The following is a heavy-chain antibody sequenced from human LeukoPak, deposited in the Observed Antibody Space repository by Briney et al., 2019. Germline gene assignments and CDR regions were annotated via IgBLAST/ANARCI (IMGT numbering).Heavy chain of an antibody. Sequence: AGSLRLTCAASGFTFSSYAMSWVRQAPGKGLEWVSAISGSGGSTYYADSVRGRFTISRDNYKNTLYLQMNSLRAEDTAVYYCARVVVAATGYFDDWGQGTLVTVSS. D-gene: IGHD2-15*01. CDR1: GFTFSSYA. V-gene: IGHV3-23*01. J-gene: IGHJ4*02. CDR2: ISGSGGST. CDR3: ARVVVAATGYFDD.